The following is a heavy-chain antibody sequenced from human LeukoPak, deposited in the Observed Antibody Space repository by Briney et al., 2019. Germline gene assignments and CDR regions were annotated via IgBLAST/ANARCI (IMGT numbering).Heavy chain of an antibody. CDR3: ARDLERYDILTGYYAEYYFDY. D-gene: IGHD3-9*01. V-gene: IGHV1-2*02. J-gene: IGHJ4*02. CDR2: INPNSGGT. Sequence: VASVKVSCKASGYTFTGYYMHWVRQAPGQGLEWMGWINPNSGGTNYAQKFQGRVTMTRDTSISTAYMELSRLRSDDTAVYYCARDLERYDILTGYYAEYYFDYWGQGTLVTVSS. CDR1: GYTFTGYY.